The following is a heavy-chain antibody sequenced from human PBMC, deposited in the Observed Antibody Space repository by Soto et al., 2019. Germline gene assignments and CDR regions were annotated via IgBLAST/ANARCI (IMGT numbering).Heavy chain of an antibody. CDR1: GGTFSSYA. D-gene: IGHD3-9*01. CDR3: ARAPHYDNNEYYYYYGMDV. V-gene: IGHV1-69*13. Sequence: ASVKVSCKASGGTFSSYAISWVRQAPGQGLEWMGGIIPIFGTANYAQKFQGRVTITADESTSTAYMELSSLRSEDTAVYYCARAPHYDNNEYYYYYGMDVWGQGTTVTVSS. J-gene: IGHJ6*02. CDR2: IIPIFGTA.